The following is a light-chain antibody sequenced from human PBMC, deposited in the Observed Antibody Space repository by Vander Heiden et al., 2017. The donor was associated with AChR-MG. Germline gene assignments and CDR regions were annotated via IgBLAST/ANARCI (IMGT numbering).Light chain of an antibody. CDR3: SSYTSSSTPYV. CDR1: SSDVGGYNY. Sequence: QSALTQPASVSGSPGHSITISCTGTSSDVGGYNYVSWYQQHPGKAPNLMIYDVSNRPSGVSNRFSGSKSGNTASLTISGLQAEDEADFYCSSYTSSSTPYVFGTGTKVTVL. CDR2: DVS. J-gene: IGLJ1*01. V-gene: IGLV2-14*01.